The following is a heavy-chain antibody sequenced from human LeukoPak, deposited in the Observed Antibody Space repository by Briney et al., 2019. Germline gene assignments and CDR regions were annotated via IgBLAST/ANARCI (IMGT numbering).Heavy chain of an antibody. D-gene: IGHD3-3*01. CDR1: GYSISSGYY. Sequence: SETLSLTCAVSGYSISSGYYWGWIRQPPGKGLEWIGSIYHSGSTYYNPSLKSRVTISVDTSKNQFSLKLSSVTAADTAVYYCARSYYDFWSGLSCFDYWGQGTLVTVSS. V-gene: IGHV4-38-2*01. CDR2: IYHSGST. CDR3: ARSYYDFWSGLSCFDY. J-gene: IGHJ4*02.